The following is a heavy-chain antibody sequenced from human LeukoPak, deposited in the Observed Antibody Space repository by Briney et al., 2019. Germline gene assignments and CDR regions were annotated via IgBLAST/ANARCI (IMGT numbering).Heavy chain of an antibody. CDR2: INPDGSEK. CDR1: GFTFSSDW. D-gene: IGHD1-26*01. CDR3: AKDPKWELRGYYFDY. Sequence: GGSLRLSCAVSGFTFSSDWMIWVRQAPGKGLEWVANINPDGSEKNYVDSVRGRFTISRDNSKNTLYLQMNSLRAEDTALYYCAKDPKWELRGYYFDYWGQGTLVTVSS. V-gene: IGHV3-7*01. J-gene: IGHJ4*02.